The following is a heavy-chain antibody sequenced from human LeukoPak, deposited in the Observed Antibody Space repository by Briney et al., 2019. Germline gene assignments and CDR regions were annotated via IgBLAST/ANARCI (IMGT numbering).Heavy chain of an antibody. CDR2: IYYNGNS. V-gene: IGHV4-39*01. Sequence: SETLSLTCTISGDSIINSRNFYWGWIRQPPGKGPEWIGNIYYNGNSYSNPSLKGRVITSVDTSKNQFSLKVRSVSAADTAVYYCARQVSTDYFDNWGQGTLITVSS. J-gene: IGHJ4*02. CDR3: ARQVSTDYFDN. CDR1: GDSIINSRNFY.